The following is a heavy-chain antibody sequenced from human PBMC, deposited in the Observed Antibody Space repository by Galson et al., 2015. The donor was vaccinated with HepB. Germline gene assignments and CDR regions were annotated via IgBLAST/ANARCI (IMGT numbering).Heavy chain of an antibody. CDR3: ARSHVGYGDYDVSDFDY. CDR2: INAGNGNT. CDR1: GYTFTSYA. Sequence: QSGAEVKKPGESLKISCKASGYTFTSYAMHWVRQAPGQRLEWMGWINAGNGNTKYSQKFQGRVTITRDTSASTAYMELSSLRSEDTAVYYCARSHVGYGDYDVSDFDYWGQGTLVTVSS. J-gene: IGHJ4*02. D-gene: IGHD4-17*01. V-gene: IGHV1-3*01.